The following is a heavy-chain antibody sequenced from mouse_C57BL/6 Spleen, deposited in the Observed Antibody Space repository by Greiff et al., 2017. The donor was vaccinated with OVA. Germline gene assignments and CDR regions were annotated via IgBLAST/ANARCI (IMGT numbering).Heavy chain of an antibody. CDR2: IYPGGGYT. Sequence: VQLQESGAELVRPGTSVKMSCKASGYTFTNYWIGWAKQRPGHGLEWIGDIYPGGGYTNYNEKFKGKATLTADKSSSTAYMQFSSLTSEDSAIYYCARRDYGSSYDYWGQGTTLTVSS. D-gene: IGHD1-1*01. J-gene: IGHJ2*01. V-gene: IGHV1-63*01. CDR1: GYTFTNYW. CDR3: ARRDYGSSYDY.